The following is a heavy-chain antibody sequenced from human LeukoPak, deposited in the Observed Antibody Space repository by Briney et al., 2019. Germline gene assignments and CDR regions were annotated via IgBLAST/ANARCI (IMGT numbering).Heavy chain of an antibody. Sequence: GGSLRLSCAASGFTFSSYGMHWVRQAPGKGLEWVAFIRNDGSNKNYADSVKGRFTISRDNSKNTLYLQMNSLRAEDTAVYYCAKDSATSVEAQGPWLLPDYWGQGTLVTVSS. D-gene: IGHD3-22*01. CDR3: AKDSATSVEAQGPWLLPDY. CDR2: IRNDGSNK. CDR1: GFTFSSYG. J-gene: IGHJ4*02. V-gene: IGHV3-30*02.